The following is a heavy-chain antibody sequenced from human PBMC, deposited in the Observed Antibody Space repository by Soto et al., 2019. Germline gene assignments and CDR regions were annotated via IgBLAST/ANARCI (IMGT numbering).Heavy chain of an antibody. CDR3: AGPDSSKLISYGMDV. CDR1: GYTFTSYA. CDR2: INAGNGNT. Sequence: QVPLVQSGAEVKKPGASVKVSCKASGYTFTSYAMHWVRQAPGQRLEGMGWINAGNGNTKYSQKFQGRVTITRDTSASTAYMELSSLRSEDTAVYYCAGPDSSKLISYGMDVWGQGTTVTVSS. V-gene: IGHV1-3*01. J-gene: IGHJ6*02. D-gene: IGHD6-13*01.